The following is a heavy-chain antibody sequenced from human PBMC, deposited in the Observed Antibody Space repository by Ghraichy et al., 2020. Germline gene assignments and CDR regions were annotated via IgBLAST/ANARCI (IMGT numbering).Heavy chain of an antibody. CDR3: ARDIVARGEY. CDR2: ISYSSSGI. D-gene: IGHD5-12*01. J-gene: IGHJ4*02. V-gene: IGHV3-48*02. CDR1: GFTFRDYN. Sequence: GGSLRLSCAASGFTFRDYNMHWVRQAPGKGLEWVAYISYSSSGIHYADSVRGRFTISRDNAKNSMYLQMNSLRDEDTATYYCARDIVARGEYCGRGTLVTVSS.